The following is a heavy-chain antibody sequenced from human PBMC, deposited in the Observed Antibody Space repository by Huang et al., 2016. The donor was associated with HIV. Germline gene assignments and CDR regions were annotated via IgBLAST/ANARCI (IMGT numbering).Heavy chain of an antibody. CDR1: GFSLTTIGAG. J-gene: IGHJ6*03. CDR2: IYWDDDK. CDR3: AHIGRLGDYYMDV. V-gene: IGHV2-5*02. D-gene: IGHD3-16*01. Sequence: QITLKESGPALLRPTQTLTLTCTFSGFSLTTIGAGVGWIRQPPGKPLEWLVLIYWDDDKRSSPSLKTRISVTKDTSKNQVVFTMNNVGPTDTGTYYCAHIGRLGDYYMDVWGNGTAVTVSS.